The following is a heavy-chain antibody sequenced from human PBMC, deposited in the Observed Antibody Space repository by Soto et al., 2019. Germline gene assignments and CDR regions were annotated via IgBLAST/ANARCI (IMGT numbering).Heavy chain of an antibody. V-gene: IGHV1-69*13. CDR1: RDTFNSYA. CDR2: IIPILGTT. D-gene: IGHD5-12*01. Sequence: SVKVSCKASRDTFNSYAITWVRQAPGQGLEWMGGIIPILGTTKYAQKFQGRVAMTADESTSTAYMELSSLRSEDRAVYYCAAGVKNGYIKWGQGTQVTVSS. CDR3: AAGVKNGYIK. J-gene: IGHJ4*02.